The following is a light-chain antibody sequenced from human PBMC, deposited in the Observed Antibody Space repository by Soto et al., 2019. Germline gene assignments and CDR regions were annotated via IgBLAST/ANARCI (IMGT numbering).Light chain of an antibody. Sequence: GARVTITCRASQDISHYLAWYQQKPGKAPKLLIYGASSLQSGVPSRFSGSGSGTDFTLTISSLQPEDFATFYCQQAYTFPRTFGQGTKVDIK. J-gene: IGKJ1*01. CDR2: GAS. CDR3: QQAYTFPRT. V-gene: IGKV1D-12*01. CDR1: QDISHY.